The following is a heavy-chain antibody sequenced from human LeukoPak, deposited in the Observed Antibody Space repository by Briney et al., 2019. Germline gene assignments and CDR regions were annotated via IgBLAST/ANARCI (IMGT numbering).Heavy chain of an antibody. J-gene: IGHJ4*02. D-gene: IGHD3-3*01. Sequence: GSLRLSCAASGFTFTSYAMHWVRQAPGKGLEWVALISYDGSNKYYADSVKGRFTISRDNSKNTLYLQMNSLRADDTAVYYCARGWSVGVIIRTLDYWGQGTLVTISS. CDR1: GFTFTSYA. V-gene: IGHV3-30-3*01. CDR3: ARGWSVGVIIRTLDY. CDR2: ISYDGSNK.